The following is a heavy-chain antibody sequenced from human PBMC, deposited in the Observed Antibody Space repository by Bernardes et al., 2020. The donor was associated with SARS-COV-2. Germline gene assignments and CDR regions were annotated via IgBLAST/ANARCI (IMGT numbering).Heavy chain of an antibody. D-gene: IGHD1-26*01. CDR3: ARYSRSIPSY. Sequence: GGSLRLSCAASGFTFSSYWMSWVRHSPGKGLEWVANIRQDGSDQQYVDSVKGRFTISRDNAKDSLFLQINSLRAEDTAVYYCARYSRSIPSYWGRGTLVTVSS. CDR2: IRQDGSDQ. V-gene: IGHV3-7*01. CDR1: GFTFSSYW. J-gene: IGHJ4*02.